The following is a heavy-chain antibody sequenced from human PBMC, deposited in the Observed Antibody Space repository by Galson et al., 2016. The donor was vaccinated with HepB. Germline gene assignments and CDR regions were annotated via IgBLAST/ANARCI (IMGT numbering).Heavy chain of an antibody. CDR3: ARDWDFNLDV. D-gene: IGHD1-26*01. J-gene: IGHJ6*04. Sequence: QSGAEVKHPGASVKVSCKASGYIFTSSGISWMRQAPGQGLEWMGWSNIYDGTINYARKFQGRVSLTTDTSTSTAYMELSSLRLDATAVYYCARDWDFNLDVWGKGTTVTVSS. V-gene: IGHV1-18*04. CDR2: SNIYDGTI. CDR1: GYIFTSSG.